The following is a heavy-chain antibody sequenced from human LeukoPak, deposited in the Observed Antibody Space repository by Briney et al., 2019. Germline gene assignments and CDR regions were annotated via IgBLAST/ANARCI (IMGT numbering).Heavy chain of an antibody. V-gene: IGHV1-58*02. Sequence: GASVKVSCKASGFTFSSSAMQWVRQARGQRLEWIGWIVVGSGNTSYARKFQERVTITRDMSTSTASMELSSLRSEDTAVYYCAAGTIRTGTGLWGQGTLVTVSA. CDR1: GFTFSSSA. CDR3: AAGTIRTGTGL. J-gene: IGHJ4*02. D-gene: IGHD1-1*01. CDR2: IVVGSGNT.